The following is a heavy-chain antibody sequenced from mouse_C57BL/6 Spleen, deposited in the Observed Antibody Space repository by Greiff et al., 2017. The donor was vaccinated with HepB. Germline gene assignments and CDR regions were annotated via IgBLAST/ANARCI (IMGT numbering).Heavy chain of an antibody. D-gene: IGHD1-1*01. CDR3: ARSVITTVVAPLYAMDY. Sequence: LVESGPELVKPGASVKISCKASGYAFSSSWLNWVKQRPGKGLEWIGRIYPGDGDTNYNGKFKGKATLTADKSSRTAYMQLSSLTSEDSAVYFCARSVITTVVAPLYAMDYWGQGTSVTVSS. J-gene: IGHJ4*01. V-gene: IGHV1-82*01. CDR1: GYAFSSSW. CDR2: IYPGDGDT.